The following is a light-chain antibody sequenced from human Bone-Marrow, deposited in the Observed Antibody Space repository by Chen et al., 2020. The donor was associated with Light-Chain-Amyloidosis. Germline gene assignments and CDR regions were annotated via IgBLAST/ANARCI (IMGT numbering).Light chain of an antibody. CDR2: DDS. J-gene: IGLJ3*02. V-gene: IGLV3-21*03. Sequence: SYVLTQPSSVSVAPGKTAPIACGGNNIGSTSVHWYQQTPGQAPLLVVYDDSYRPSGIPDRLSGSYAGTTATLTISRVEAGDEADYYCQVWDRGSDRPVFGGGTKLTVL. CDR3: QVWDRGSDRPV. CDR1: NIGSTS.